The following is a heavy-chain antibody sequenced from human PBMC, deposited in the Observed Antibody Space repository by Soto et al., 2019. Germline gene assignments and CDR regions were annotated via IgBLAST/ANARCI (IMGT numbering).Heavy chain of an antibody. CDR1: GFTFSSYS. Sequence: AGGSLRLSCAASGFTFSSYSMNWVRQAPGKGLEWVSSISSSSSYIYYADSVKGRFTISRDNAKNSLYLQMNGLRAEDTAVYYCARARTTRSLYYFDYWGQGTLVTVSS. CDR3: ARARTTRSLYYFDY. V-gene: IGHV3-21*01. CDR2: ISSSSSYI. J-gene: IGHJ4*02. D-gene: IGHD4-17*01.